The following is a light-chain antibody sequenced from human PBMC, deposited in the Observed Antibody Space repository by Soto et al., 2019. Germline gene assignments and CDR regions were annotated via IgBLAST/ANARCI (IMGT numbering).Light chain of an antibody. CDR3: LQHHSYPWT. Sequence: DIQMTQSPSSLSASVGDRVTITCRASQGVRNNLGWYQQKPGRAPKRLIYAASSLQSGVPSRFTGSGSGPEFTLKITSLQPADFATYYCLQHHSYPWTFGQGTKVDIK. V-gene: IGKV1-17*01. CDR2: AAS. CDR1: QGVRNN. J-gene: IGKJ1*01.